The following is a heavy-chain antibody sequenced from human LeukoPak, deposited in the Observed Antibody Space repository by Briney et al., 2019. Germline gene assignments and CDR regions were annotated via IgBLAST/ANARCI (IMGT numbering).Heavy chain of an antibody. D-gene: IGHD4-11*01. CDR2: MNPNSGNT. CDR3: ARGTKDSNYVDY. J-gene: IGHJ4*02. V-gene: IGHV1-8*03. CDR1: GYTFTSYD. Sequence: GASVKVSCKASGYTFTSYDINWVRQATGQGLEWMGWMNPNSGNTGYAQKFQGRVTITRNTSISTAYMELSSLRSEDTAVYYCARGTKDSNYVDYWGQGTLVTVSS.